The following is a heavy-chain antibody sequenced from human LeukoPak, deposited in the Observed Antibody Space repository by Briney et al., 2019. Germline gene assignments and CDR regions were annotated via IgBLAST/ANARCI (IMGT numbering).Heavy chain of an antibody. J-gene: IGHJ5*02. CDR2: ISYDGSNK. CDR1: GFTFRNYA. D-gene: IGHD2-2*03. Sequence: GGSLRLSCAASGFTFRNYAMHWVRQAPGKGLEWVAVISYDGSNKYYADSVKGRFTISRDDSKNTLYLQMNSLTAEDTAMYYCARLDIVLSWGQGALVAVSS. V-gene: IGHV3-30-3*01. CDR3: ARLDIVLS.